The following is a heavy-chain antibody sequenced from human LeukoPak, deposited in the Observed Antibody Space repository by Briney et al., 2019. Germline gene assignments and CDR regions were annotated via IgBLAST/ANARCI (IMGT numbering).Heavy chain of an antibody. CDR1: GDSISSSPDY. Sequence: SETLSLTYTVSGDSISSSPDYWGWIRQPPGKGLEWIGSIYYSGNTYNNPSLKSRVTISVDTSKNQLSLKLTSVTAADTAVYYCAMHTVIASSWSLDYWGQGTLVTVSS. D-gene: IGHD6-13*01. CDR2: IYYSGNT. CDR3: AMHTVIASSWSLDY. V-gene: IGHV4-39*01. J-gene: IGHJ4*02.